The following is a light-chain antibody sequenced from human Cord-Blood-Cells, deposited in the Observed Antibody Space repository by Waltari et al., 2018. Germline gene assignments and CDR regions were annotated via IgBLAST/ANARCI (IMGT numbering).Light chain of an antibody. CDR1: QSVLYSSNNKNY. V-gene: IGKV4-1*01. CDR2: WAS. Sequence: DIVMTQSPDSLAVSLGERATINCQSSQSVLYSSNNKNYLAWYQQKPGQPPKLLIYWASTRESGVPDRFSGSGSGTDFTLTISSLQAEDVAVYYCQQYYTRITFGPGTKVDIK. J-gene: IGKJ3*01. CDR3: QQYYTRIT.